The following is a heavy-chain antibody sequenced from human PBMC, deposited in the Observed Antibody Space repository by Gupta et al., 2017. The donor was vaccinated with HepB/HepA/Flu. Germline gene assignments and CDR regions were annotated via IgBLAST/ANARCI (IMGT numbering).Heavy chain of an antibody. V-gene: IGHV3-23*01. D-gene: IGHD6-13*01. J-gene: IGHJ1*01. CDR3: AKEIKAVGRPCGQT. CDR2: ISDNGGGA. CDR1: GITLGSFA. Sequence: EVQLLESGGGLVQPGGSLRLSCDDSGITLGSFAMSWVRQVPGKGPEWVSGISDNGGGAYYADFVKGRFTISRDNSKNTLYLQMNSVRVEDTAVYYCAKEIKAVGRPCGQTWGQGTQVTVSS.